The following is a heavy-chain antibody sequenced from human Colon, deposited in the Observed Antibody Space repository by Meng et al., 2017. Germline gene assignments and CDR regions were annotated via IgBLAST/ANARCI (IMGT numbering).Heavy chain of an antibody. Sequence: HLQESCPGLLPPSHPLSLTFTVSRASFGSCGYSWPWLPQHPGKGLECIGYLSYSGTTYYNPSLKSRVTISVDKSKNQFSLKLSSVTAADTAVYYCARVRIYGLSDYWGQGTLVTVFS. CDR2: LSYSGTT. CDR3: ARVRIYGLSDY. CDR1: RASFGSCGYS. J-gene: IGHJ4*02. D-gene: IGHD4-17*01. V-gene: IGHV4-31*03.